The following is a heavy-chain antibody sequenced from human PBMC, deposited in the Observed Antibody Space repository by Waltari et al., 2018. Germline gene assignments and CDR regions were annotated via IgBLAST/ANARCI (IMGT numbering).Heavy chain of an antibody. D-gene: IGHD3-9*01. V-gene: IGHV3-21*01. CDR3: ARAPRYFDWPLEFDY. Sequence: EVQLVESGGGLVKPGGSLRLSCAASGFTFSSYSMNWVRQAPGKGLEWVSSSSRSSSYIYYADSVKGRFTISRDNAKNSLYLQMNSLRAEDTAVYYCARAPRYFDWPLEFDYWGQGTLVTVSS. J-gene: IGHJ4*02. CDR2: SSRSSSYI. CDR1: GFTFSSYS.